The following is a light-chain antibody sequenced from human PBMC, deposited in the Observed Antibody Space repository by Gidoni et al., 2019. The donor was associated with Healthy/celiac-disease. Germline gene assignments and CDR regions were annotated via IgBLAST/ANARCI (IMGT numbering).Light chain of an antibody. J-gene: IGKJ1*01. CDR3: QKYNSAPWT. CDR2: AAS. Sequence: DIQMTQSPSSLSASVGDRATITCRASQGISNYLDWYQQKPGKVPKLLIYAASTLQSGVPSRFSGSGSGTDFTLTISSLQPEDVATYYCQKYNSAPWTFXPXTKVEI. CDR1: QGISNY. V-gene: IGKV1-27*01.